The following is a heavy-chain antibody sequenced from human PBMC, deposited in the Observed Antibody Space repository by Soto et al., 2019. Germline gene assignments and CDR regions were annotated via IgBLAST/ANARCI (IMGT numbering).Heavy chain of an antibody. J-gene: IGHJ6*02. CDR3: ARCGPAASYYYCGMDV. CDR1: GYTFTSYG. D-gene: IGHD2-2*01. V-gene: IGHV1-18*01. Sequence: ASVKVSCKASGYTFTSYGISWVRQAPGLGHERVGWGTATNGNTSHAQKGKARVAMTPDTSTSTAYVEMRSLRSDDTAVYCCARCGPAASYYYCGMDVWGQGTTVTVAS. CDR2: GTATNGNT.